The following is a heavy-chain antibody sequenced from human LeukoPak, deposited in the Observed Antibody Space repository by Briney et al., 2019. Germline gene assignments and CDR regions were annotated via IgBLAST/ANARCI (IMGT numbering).Heavy chain of an antibody. CDR3: ARELRGDIVVVPAAMCWFDP. Sequence: SETLSLTCTVSGGSISSYYWSWIRQPAGKGLEWIGRIYTSGSTNYNPSLKSRVTMSVDTSKNQFSLKLSSVTAADTAAYYCARELRGDIVVVPAAMCWFDPWGRGTLVTVSS. CDR2: IYTSGST. V-gene: IGHV4-4*07. D-gene: IGHD2-2*01. CDR1: GGSISSYY. J-gene: IGHJ5*02.